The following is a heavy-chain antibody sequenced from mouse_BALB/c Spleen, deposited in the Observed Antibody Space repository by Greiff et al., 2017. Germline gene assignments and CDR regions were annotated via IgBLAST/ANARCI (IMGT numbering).Heavy chain of an antibody. CDR1: GYTFTSYW. D-gene: IGHD2-2*01. Sequence: QVQLQQSGAELAKPGASVKLSCKASGYTFTSYWMHWVKQRPGQGLEWIGEINPSNGRTNYNEKFKSKATLTVDKSSSTAYMQLSSLTSEDSAVYYCASGGYDVDYYAMDYWGQGTSVTVSS. CDR3: ASGGYDVDYYAMDY. J-gene: IGHJ4*01. V-gene: IGHV1S81*02. CDR2: INPSNGRT.